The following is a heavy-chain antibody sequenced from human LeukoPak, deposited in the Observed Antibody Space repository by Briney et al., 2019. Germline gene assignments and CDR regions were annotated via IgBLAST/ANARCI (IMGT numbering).Heavy chain of an antibody. D-gene: IGHD5/OR15-5a*01. J-gene: IGHJ6*02. CDR2: INSDGSST. V-gene: IGHV3-74*01. Sequence: GGSLRLSCAASGFTFSSYAMSWVRQAPGKGLVWVSRINSDGSSTNYADSVKGRFTISRDNTKNTLYLQMNSLRAEDTAVYYCARSVGKVGHYYYYGMDVWGQGTTVTVSS. CDR1: GFTFSSYA. CDR3: ARSVGKVGHYYYYGMDV.